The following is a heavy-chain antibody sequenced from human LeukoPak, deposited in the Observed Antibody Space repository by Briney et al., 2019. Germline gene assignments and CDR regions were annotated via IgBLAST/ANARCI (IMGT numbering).Heavy chain of an antibody. V-gene: IGHV4-59*01. CDR3: ATDGYFEV. CDR2: MSYTGST. Sequence: SETLSLTCTVSGVSINTYSWSLVRQPPGKGLEWIGYMSYTGSTSYNPSLRSRVTISVDKSKNQFSLKLTSVTAADTAVYFCATDGYFEVWGRGTLVTVSS. CDR1: GVSINTYS. J-gene: IGHJ2*01.